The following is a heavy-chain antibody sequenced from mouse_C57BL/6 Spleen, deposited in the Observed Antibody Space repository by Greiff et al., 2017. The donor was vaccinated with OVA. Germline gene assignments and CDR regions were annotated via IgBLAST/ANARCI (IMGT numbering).Heavy chain of an antibody. CDR1: GYTFTSYW. V-gene: IGHV1-52*01. Sequence: VQLQQPGAELVRPGSSVKLSCKASGYTFTSYWMHWVKQRPIQGLEWIGNIAPSDSETHYNQKFKDKATLTVYKSSSTAYMQLSSLTSEDSAVYYCARKNDYDSWYFDVWGTGTTLTVSS. CDR2: IAPSDSET. CDR3: ARKNDYDSWYFDV. J-gene: IGHJ1*03. D-gene: IGHD2-4*01.